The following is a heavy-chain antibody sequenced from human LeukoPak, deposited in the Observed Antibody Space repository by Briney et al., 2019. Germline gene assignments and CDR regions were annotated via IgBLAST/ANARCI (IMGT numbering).Heavy chain of an antibody. CDR1: GFTFGDYA. CDR3: TTFYYYDSSGYYY. D-gene: IGHD3-22*01. Sequence: PGGSLRLSCTASGFTFGDYAMSWFRQAPGKGLEWVGFIRSKAYGGTTEYAASVKGRFTISRDDSKSIAYLQMNSLKTEDTAVYYCTTFYYYDSSGYYYWGQGTLVTVSS. V-gene: IGHV3-49*03. J-gene: IGHJ4*02. CDR2: IRSKAYGGTT.